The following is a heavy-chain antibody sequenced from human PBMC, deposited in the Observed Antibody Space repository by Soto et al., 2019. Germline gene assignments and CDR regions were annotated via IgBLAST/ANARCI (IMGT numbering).Heavy chain of an antibody. Sequence: GASVKVSCKASGYTFSSYDSNWVRQATGQGLEWMGWMNPNSGNTGYAQKFQGRVTMTRNTSISTAYMELSSLRSEDTAVYYCARQFGVVVNYYYYYMDVWGKGTTVTVSS. CDR1: GYTFSSYD. J-gene: IGHJ6*03. CDR3: ARQFGVVVNYYYYYMDV. V-gene: IGHV1-8*01. D-gene: IGHD3-3*01. CDR2: MNPNSGNT.